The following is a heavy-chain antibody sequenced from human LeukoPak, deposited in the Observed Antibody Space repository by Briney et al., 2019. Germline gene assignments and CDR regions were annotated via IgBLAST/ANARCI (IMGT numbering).Heavy chain of an antibody. CDR3: ARGEWLRYGYYYGMDV. CDR1: GGSTSSYY. D-gene: IGHD5-12*01. CDR2: IYTSGST. Sequence: MTSETLSLTCTVSGGSTSSYYWSWMRQPAGKGLEGIGGIYTSGSTNYNPSLKSRVTMSVDTSKNQFSLKLSSVTAADTAVYYCARGEWLRYGYYYGMDVWGQGTTVTVSS. J-gene: IGHJ6*02. V-gene: IGHV4-4*07.